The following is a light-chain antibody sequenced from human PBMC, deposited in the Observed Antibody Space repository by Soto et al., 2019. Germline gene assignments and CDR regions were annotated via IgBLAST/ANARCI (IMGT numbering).Light chain of an antibody. J-gene: IGKJ1*01. CDR2: QAS. CDR3: QQYNSYSWT. CDR1: QSISSW. V-gene: IGKV1-5*03. Sequence: DIQMTQSPSTLSASVGDRVTITCRASQSISSWLAWYQQKPGKAPKLLIYQASTLEIGVPSRFSGSGSGTEFTLTINSLQPDDFATYYCQQYNSYSWTFGQGTKVEIK.